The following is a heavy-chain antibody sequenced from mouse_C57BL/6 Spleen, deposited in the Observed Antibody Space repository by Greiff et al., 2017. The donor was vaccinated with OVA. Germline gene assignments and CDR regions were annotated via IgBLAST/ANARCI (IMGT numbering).Heavy chain of an antibody. CDR1: GFNIKDYY. V-gene: IGHV14-1*01. D-gene: IGHD1-1*01. Sequence: EVQLQQSGAELVRPGASVKLSCTASGFNIKDYYMHWVKQRPEQGLEWIGRIDPEDGDTEYAPKFQGKATMTADTSSNTAYLQLSSLTSEDTAVYYCTPYYGSSSPGFDVWGTGTTVTVSS. CDR2: IDPEDGDT. CDR3: TPYYGSSSPGFDV. J-gene: IGHJ1*03.